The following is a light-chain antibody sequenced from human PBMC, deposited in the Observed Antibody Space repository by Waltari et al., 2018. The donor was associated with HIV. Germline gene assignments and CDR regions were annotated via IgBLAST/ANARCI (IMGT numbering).Light chain of an antibody. Sequence: QSALTQPASVSGSPGQSIIISCTGTSSDVGGYNYVSWYQQHPGKAPKLIIFDVGNRPSGVSNRFAGSKSGNPASLTISGLQTEDEADYYCNSYTSTTTRWLFGGGTRLTVL. CDR1: SSDVGGYNY. J-gene: IGLJ3*02. CDR3: NSYTSTTTRWL. CDR2: DVG. V-gene: IGLV2-14*03.